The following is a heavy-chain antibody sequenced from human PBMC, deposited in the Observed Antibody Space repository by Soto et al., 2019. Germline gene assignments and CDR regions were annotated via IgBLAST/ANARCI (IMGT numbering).Heavy chain of an antibody. CDR1: GYTFTSYG. J-gene: IGHJ6*04. D-gene: IGHD2-2*01. CDR2: ISAYNGNT. CDR3: ARGGCSSTSCYYYYSGMDV. Sequence: GASVKVSCKASGYTFTSYGISWVRQAPGQGLEWMGWISAYNGNTNYAQKLQGRVTMTTDTSTSTAYMELRSLRSDDTAVYYCARGGCSSTSCYYYYSGMDVGGKGTTATVSS. V-gene: IGHV1-18*01.